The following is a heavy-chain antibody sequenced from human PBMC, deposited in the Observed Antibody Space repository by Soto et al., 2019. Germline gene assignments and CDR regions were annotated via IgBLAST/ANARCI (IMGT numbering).Heavy chain of an antibody. J-gene: IGHJ4*02. CDR3: ARALQTYCSSTSCYGPPVG. CDR1: GFTFSSYA. D-gene: IGHD2-2*01. CDR2: ISSNGGST. V-gene: IGHV3-64*01. Sequence: EVQLVESGGGLVQPGGSLRLSCAASGFTFSSYAMHWVRQAPGKGLEYVSAISSNGGSTYYANSVKGRFTISRDNSKNTLYLQMGSLRAEDMAVYYCARALQTYCSSTSCYGPPVGWGQGTLVTVSS.